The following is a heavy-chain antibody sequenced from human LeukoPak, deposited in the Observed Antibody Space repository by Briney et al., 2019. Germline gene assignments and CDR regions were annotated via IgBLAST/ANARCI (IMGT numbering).Heavy chain of an antibody. D-gene: IGHD3-10*01. J-gene: IGHJ5*02. V-gene: IGHV1-2*02. CDR3: ATNILVRDIINWFDP. Sequence: ASVKVSCKASGGTFSSYAISWVRQAPGQGLEWMGWINPDSGGTKYAQKFQGRVTMTRDTSISTAYMELSRLTSDDTAVYYCATNILVRDIINWFDPWGQGTLVTVSS. CDR2: INPDSGGT. CDR1: GGTFSSYA.